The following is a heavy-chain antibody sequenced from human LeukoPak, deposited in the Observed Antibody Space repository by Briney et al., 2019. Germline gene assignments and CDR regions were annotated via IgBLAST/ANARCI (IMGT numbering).Heavy chain of an antibody. Sequence: SVTVSCTASGGTLTTYAINWVRQAPGQGREWMGGIIPMLGTANYSQKLQGRVTITADESTNTASMELSSLRSEDTAVYYCADYYTSPVRDGNEAFDLWGQGTMVTVSS. CDR3: ADYYTSPVRDGNEAFDL. CDR1: GGTLTTYA. J-gene: IGHJ3*01. CDR2: IIPMLGTA. D-gene: IGHD3-3*01. V-gene: IGHV1-69*13.